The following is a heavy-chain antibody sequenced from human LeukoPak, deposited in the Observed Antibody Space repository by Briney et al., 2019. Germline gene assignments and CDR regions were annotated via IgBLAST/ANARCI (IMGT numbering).Heavy chain of an antibody. CDR1: GGSFSGYY. CDR3: AGGRTVDVLRFLEWLRQPYYYYMDV. CDR2: INHSGST. Sequence: KASETLSLTCAVYGGSFSGYYWSWIRQPPGKGLEWIGEINHSGSTNYNPSLKSRVTISVDTSKNQFSLKLSSVTAADTAVYYCAGGRTVDVLRFLEWLRQPYYYYMDVWGKGTTVTVSS. D-gene: IGHD3-3*01. J-gene: IGHJ6*03. V-gene: IGHV4-34*01.